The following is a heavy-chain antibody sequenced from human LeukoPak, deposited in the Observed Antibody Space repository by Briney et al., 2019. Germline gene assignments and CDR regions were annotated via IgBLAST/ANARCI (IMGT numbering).Heavy chain of an antibody. CDR2: IIPIFGTA. V-gene: IGHV1-69*05. Sequence: SVKVSCKASGGTFSSYAISWVLQAPGQGLEWMGRIIPIFGTANYAQKFQGRVTITTDESTSTAYMELSSLRSEDAAVYYCASLYYDILTGYRAYYMDVWGKGTTVTVSS. CDR3: ASLYYDILTGYRAYYMDV. CDR1: GGTFSSYA. J-gene: IGHJ6*03. D-gene: IGHD3-9*01.